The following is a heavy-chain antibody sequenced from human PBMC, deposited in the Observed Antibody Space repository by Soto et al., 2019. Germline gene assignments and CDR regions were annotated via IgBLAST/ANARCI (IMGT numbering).Heavy chain of an antibody. CDR3: VRGQFSAFDC. Sequence: QVQLHQSGPGLVKPSQTLSLTCAISGDSVSRTSVAWNWIRQSPSRGLEWLGRTYYRSKWNSAYAVSVRGRITINPDTAKSQFSLQLNSVTPEYTAVYYCVRGQFSAFDCWGQGTLVTVS. J-gene: IGHJ4*02. CDR1: GDSVSRTSVA. CDR2: TYYRSKWNS. V-gene: IGHV6-1*01.